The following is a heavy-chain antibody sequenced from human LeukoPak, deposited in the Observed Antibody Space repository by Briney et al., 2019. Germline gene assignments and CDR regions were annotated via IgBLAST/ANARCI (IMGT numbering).Heavy chain of an antibody. CDR2: IYWNDDK. CDR1: GFSLSTSGVG. Sequence: ESGPTLVEPTQTLTLTCTFSGFSLSTSGVGVGWIRQPPGKALEWLALIYWNDDKRYSPSLRSRLTITKDTSKNQVVLTMTNMDPVDTATYYCAHSHHPFRVTSYYYMDVWGKGTTVTASS. CDR3: AHSHHPFRVTSYYYMDV. V-gene: IGHV2-5*01. J-gene: IGHJ6*03. D-gene: IGHD4-11*01.